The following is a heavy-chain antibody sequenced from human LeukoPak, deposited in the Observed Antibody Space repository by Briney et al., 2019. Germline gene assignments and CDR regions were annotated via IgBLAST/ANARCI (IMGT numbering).Heavy chain of an antibody. CDR2: ISAYNGDS. V-gene: IGHV1-18*01. D-gene: IGHD4-23*01. CDR1: GYTFTNYG. CDR3: ARDNSVEDTAWWFDP. J-gene: IGHJ5*02. Sequence: ASVKVSCKASGYTFTNYGISWVRQAPGQGLEWMGWISAYNGDSNYAQNLQGRLTMTTDTSTNTAYIELSSLRSEDTAVYYCARDNSVEDTAWWFDPWGQGTLVTVSS.